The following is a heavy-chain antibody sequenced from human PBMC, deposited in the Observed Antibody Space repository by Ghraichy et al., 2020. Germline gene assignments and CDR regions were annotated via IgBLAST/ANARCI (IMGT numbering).Heavy chain of an antibody. J-gene: IGHJ6*02. CDR3: ARVSIQPIYYYYGMDV. D-gene: IGHD2-2*01. Sequence: ASVKVSCKASGYTFTGYYMHWVRQAPGQGLEWMGWINPNSGGTNYAQKFQGRVTMTRDTSISTAYMELSRLRSDDTAVYYCARVSIQPIYYYYGMDVWGQGTTVTVSS. V-gene: IGHV1-2*02. CDR2: INPNSGGT. CDR1: GYTFTGYY.